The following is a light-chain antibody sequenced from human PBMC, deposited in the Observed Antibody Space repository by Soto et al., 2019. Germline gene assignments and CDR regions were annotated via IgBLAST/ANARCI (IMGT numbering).Light chain of an antibody. J-gene: IGLJ3*02. V-gene: IGLV2-11*01. CDR1: SSDVGGYNY. CDR3: CSYAGTYTLWV. CDR2: DVT. Sequence: QSVLTQPRSVSGSPGQSVTISCTGTSSDVGGYNYVSWYQQYPDKAPKLVIYDVTKRPSGVPDRFSGSKSGNTASLTISGLQAEDEADYYCCSYAGTYTLWVFGGGTKLPS.